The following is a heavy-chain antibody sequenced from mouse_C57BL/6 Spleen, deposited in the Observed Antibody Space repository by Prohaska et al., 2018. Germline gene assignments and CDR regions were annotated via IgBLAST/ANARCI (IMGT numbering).Heavy chain of an antibody. Sequence: LAAPSQSLPITCTVSGFSLTSYGVDWVRQYPGKGLEWLGVIRGVGSTNYNSALKSRLSISKDNSKRQVFVKMNSLQTDYTGIYYCASLYYDFAYRGQESLVTVSA. V-gene: IGHV2-6*01. CDR3: ASLYYDFAY. CDR2: IRGVGST. CDR1: GFSLTSYG. J-gene: IGHJ3*01. D-gene: IGHD2-4*01.